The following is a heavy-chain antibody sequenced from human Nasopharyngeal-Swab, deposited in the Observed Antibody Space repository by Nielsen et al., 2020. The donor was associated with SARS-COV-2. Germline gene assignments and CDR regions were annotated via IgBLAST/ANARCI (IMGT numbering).Heavy chain of an antibody. CDR1: GYTFIDYY. V-gene: IGHV1-2*02. CDR3: ARGGTYYFDY. J-gene: IGHJ4*02. D-gene: IGHD1-26*01. Sequence: ASVKVSCKASGYTFIDYYIYWVRQAPGQGLEWMGWINPNTGGTNYAQRFQGRVTMTRDTPISTAYMELSRLRPDDTAVYYCARGGTYYFDYWGQGTLVTVSS. CDR2: INPNTGGT.